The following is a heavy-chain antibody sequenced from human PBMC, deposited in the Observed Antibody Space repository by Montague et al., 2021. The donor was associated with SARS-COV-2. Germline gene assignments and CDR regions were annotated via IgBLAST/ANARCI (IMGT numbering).Heavy chain of an antibody. CDR1: GFTFSSYA. Sequence: SLRLSCAASGFTFSSYAMRWVRQAPGKGLEWVAVISYDGSNKYYADSVKGRFTISRDNSKNTLYLQMNSLRAEDTAVYYCASKMATIEYYYYGMDVWGQGTTVTASS. CDR3: ASKMATIEYYYYGMDV. V-gene: IGHV3-30-3*01. D-gene: IGHD5-24*01. J-gene: IGHJ6*02. CDR2: ISYDGSNK.